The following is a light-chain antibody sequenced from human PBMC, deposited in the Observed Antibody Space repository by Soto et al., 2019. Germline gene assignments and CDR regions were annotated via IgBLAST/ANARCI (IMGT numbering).Light chain of an antibody. CDR1: QSVGGN. CDR2: AAS. CDR3: QQYDSRPRT. Sequence: LVMTQSPATLSVSPGERATLSCRASQSVGGNFAWYQHKPGQAPRLLIYAASTRATGVPARFSGSGSGTEVTLTISSLQSEDFAVYYCQQYDSRPRTFGQGTKVDI. V-gene: IGKV3-15*01. J-gene: IGKJ1*01.